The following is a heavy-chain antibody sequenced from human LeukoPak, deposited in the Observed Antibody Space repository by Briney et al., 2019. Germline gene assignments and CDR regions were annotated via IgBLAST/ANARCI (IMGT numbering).Heavy chain of an antibody. J-gene: IGHJ4*02. V-gene: IGHV3-30*18. CDR1: GFTFSSYG. Sequence: GRSLRLSCAASGFTFSSYGMHWVRQAPGKGLGWVAVISYDGSNKYYADSVKSRFTISRDNSKNTLYLQMNSLRAEDTAVYYCAKDLADFLLFPTYYFDYWGQGTLVTVSS. CDR3: AKDLADFLLFPTYYFDY. D-gene: IGHD3/OR15-3a*01. CDR2: ISYDGSNK.